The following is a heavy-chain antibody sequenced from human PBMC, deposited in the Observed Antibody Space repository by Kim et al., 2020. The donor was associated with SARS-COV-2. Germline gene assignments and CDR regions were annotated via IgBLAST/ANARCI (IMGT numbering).Heavy chain of an antibody. CDR3: ARTSNDADHCAY. CDR1: GGSISSTGYY. CDR2: LCVGWTT. Sequence: SETLSLTCSVSGGSISSTGYYWGWSRQPPGKGREWIGSLCVGWTTFFNPSRKSRVTISMDTSKNQVSLKLRSVAAADTAVYYCARTSNDADHCAYWGQ. J-gene: IGHJ4*02. V-gene: IGHV4-39*01.